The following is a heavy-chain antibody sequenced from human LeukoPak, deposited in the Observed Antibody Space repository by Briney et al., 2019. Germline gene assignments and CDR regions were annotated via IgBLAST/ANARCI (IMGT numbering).Heavy chain of an antibody. CDR3: ARAWGDSSSWYAEPNAFDI. V-gene: IGHV4-39*07. J-gene: IGHJ3*02. Sequence: TSETLSLTCTVSGGSINTPNYYWGWIRQTPGKGLEWIGNIFYSGGTYYSPSLTSRVTISLDTSRNQFSLKLNSVTAADTAVYYCARAWGDSSSWYAEPNAFDIWGQGTMVTVSS. CDR2: IFYSGGT. D-gene: IGHD6-13*01. CDR1: GGSINTPNYY.